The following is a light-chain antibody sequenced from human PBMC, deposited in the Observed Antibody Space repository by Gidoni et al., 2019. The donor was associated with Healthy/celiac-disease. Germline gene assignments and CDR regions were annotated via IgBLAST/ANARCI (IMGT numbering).Light chain of an antibody. CDR2: KVS. J-gene: IGKJ1*01. V-gene: IGKV2-30*01. CDR3: MQGTHWPWT. CDR1: QSRVYSDVTTY. Sequence: DVVLTQSPPARPGTLGQPAPISCRSSQSRVYSDVTTYLNWFQQRPGQSPRRLIYKVSNRDSGVPDRFSGSGSGTDFTLKISRVEAEDVGVYYCMQGTHWPWTFGQGTKVEIK.